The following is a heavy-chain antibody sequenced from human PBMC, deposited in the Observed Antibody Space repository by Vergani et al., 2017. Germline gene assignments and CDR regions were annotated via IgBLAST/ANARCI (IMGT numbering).Heavy chain of an antibody. D-gene: IGHD5-18*01. CDR1: GFTFSNAW. CDR2: IIPIFGTA. CDR3: ARGGPNSYGPYYFDY. Sequence: VQLVESGGGLVKPGGSLRLSCAASGFTFSNAWMSWVRQAPGQGLEWMGGIIPIFGTANYAQKFQGRVTITADESTSTAYMELSSLRSEDTAVYYCARGGPNSYGPYYFDYWGQGTLVTVSS. V-gene: IGHV1-69*01. J-gene: IGHJ4*02.